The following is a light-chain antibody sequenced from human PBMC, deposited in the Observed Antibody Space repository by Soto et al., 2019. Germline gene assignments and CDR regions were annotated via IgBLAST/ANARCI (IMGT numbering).Light chain of an antibody. J-gene: IGKJ2*01. CDR1: QNVDSTY. V-gene: IGKV3-20*01. Sequence: EIVLTQSPGTLSLSPGERATLSCRASQNVDSTYLAWYQQRPGQAPRLLIYGASSRATGIPDRFSGSGSGTDFTLTISRMEAEDSAVYFCQQYGPSPYTFGQGTKVDIK. CDR3: QQYGPSPYT. CDR2: GAS.